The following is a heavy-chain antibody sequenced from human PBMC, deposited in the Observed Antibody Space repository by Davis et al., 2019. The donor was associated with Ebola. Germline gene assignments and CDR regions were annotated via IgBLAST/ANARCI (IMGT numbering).Heavy chain of an antibody. CDR1: GYTFTSYG. J-gene: IGHJ6*02. Sequence: ASVKVSCKASGYTFTSYGISWVRQAPGQGLEWMGWISAYNGNTNYAQKLQGRVTMTTDTSTSTAYMELRSLRSDDTAVYYCARDSMVRGPYYYYGMDVWGQGTTVTVSS. CDR2: ISAYNGNT. D-gene: IGHD3-10*01. V-gene: IGHV1-18*01. CDR3: ARDSMVRGPYYYYGMDV.